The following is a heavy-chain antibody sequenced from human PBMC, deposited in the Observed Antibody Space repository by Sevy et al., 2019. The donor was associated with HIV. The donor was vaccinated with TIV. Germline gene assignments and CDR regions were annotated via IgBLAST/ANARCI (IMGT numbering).Heavy chain of an antibody. CDR2: IWYDGSNK. V-gene: IGHV3-33*01. CDR1: GFTFNTYG. D-gene: IGHD4-17*01. Sequence: GGSLRLSCAASGFTFNTYGMHWVRQAPGKGLEWVAVIWYDGSNKYYADSVKGRFTISRDNSKSTLYLQMNSLRAEDTAGYYCATGYGGDSANYYYCMDVWGKGTTVTVSS. CDR3: ATGYGGDSANYYYCMDV. J-gene: IGHJ6*03.